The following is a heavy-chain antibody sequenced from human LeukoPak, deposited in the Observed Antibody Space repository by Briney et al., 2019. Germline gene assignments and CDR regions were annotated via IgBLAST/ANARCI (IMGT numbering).Heavy chain of an antibody. D-gene: IGHD3-10*01. CDR3: ARDLGLLWPGDAFDI. CDR2: ISSSSSYI. J-gene: IGHJ3*02. Sequence: GGSLRLSCAASGFTFSSYSMNWVRQAPGKGLEWVSSISSSSSYIYYADSVKGRFTISRDNAKNSLYLQMNSLRAEDTAVYYRARDLGLLWPGDAFDIWGQGTMVTVSS. CDR1: GFTFSSYS. V-gene: IGHV3-21*01.